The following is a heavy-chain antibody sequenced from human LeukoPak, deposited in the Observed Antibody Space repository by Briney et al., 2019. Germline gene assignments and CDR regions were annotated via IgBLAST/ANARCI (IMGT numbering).Heavy chain of an antibody. D-gene: IGHD2-2*01. CDR3: ARTKYCSSTSCYLLDY. CDR2: ISAYNGNT. Sequence: GASVKVSCKASGYTFTSYYMHWVRQAPGQGLEWMGWISAYNGNTNYAQKLQGRVTMTTDTSTSTAYMELRSLRSDDTAVYYCARTKYCSSTSCYLLDYWGQGTLVTVSS. J-gene: IGHJ4*02. CDR1: GYTFTSYY. V-gene: IGHV1-18*01.